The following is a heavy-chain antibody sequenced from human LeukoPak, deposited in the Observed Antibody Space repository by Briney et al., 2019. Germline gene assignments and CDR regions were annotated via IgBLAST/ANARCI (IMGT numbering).Heavy chain of an antibody. J-gene: IGHJ4*02. CDR1: GGSISNYY. CDR2: VYYTGNT. V-gene: IGHV4-59*01. D-gene: IGHD6-19*01. Sequence: SETLSLTCTVSGGSISNYYWSWIRQPPGKGLEWIGYVYYTGNTDHNPSLKSRDTISVDTSRNQFSLKLNSVTAADTAVYYCARGYSSGWHYFAFWGQGILVTVS. CDR3: ARGYSSGWHYFAF.